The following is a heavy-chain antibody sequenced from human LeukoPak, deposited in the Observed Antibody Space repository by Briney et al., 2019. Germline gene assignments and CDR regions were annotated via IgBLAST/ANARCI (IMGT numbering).Heavy chain of an antibody. CDR1: GYTFSIYG. CDR2: ISVYNGNT. V-gene: IGHV1-18*01. D-gene: IGHD6-19*01. Sequence: ASVKVSCKASGYTFSIYGFSWVRQAPGQGLEWMGWISVYNGNTNYAQKFQGRVTMTRDTSISTAYMELSRLRSDDTAVYYCARDREQWLPQYYFDYWGQGTLVTVSS. CDR3: ARDREQWLPQYYFDY. J-gene: IGHJ4*02.